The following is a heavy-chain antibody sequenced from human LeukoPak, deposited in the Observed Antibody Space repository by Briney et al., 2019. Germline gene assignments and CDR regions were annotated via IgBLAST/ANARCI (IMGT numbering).Heavy chain of an antibody. J-gene: IGHJ4*02. CDR3: ARRRPEGGSWLLDY. D-gene: IGHD6-13*01. V-gene: IGHV5-51*01. Sequence: EESLKISCKGPGYSFTSYWSGWVRQMPGKGLEWMGIIYPGDSDTRYSPSFQGQVTISADKSISTAYLQWSSLKASDTAMYYCARRRPEGGSWLLDYWGQGTLVTVSS. CDR2: IYPGDSDT. CDR1: GYSFTSYW.